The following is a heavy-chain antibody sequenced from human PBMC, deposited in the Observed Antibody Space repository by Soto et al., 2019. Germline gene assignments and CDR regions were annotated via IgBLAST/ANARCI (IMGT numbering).Heavy chain of an antibody. CDR3: ARGELLDYGDRAFDY. V-gene: IGHV3-48*02. CDR1: GFTVSSYS. J-gene: IGHJ4*02. D-gene: IGHD4-17*01. Sequence: EVQLVESGGGLVQPGGSLRLSCAASGFTVSSYSMDWVRQAPGKGLEWVSYISSSSNIIYYADSVKGRFTISRDNAKSSLYLQMNSLRDEDTAVYYCARGELLDYGDRAFDYWGQGALVTVSS. CDR2: ISSSSNII.